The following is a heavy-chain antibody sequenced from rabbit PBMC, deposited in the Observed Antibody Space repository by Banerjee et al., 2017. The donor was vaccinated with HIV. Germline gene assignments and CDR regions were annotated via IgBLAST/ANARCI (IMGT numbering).Heavy chain of an antibody. Sequence: QSLEESGGDLVKPGASLTLTCTASGFSFNSGYWICWVRQAPGKGLELIACIYGGSSGSTYYASWAKGRFTISKTSSTTVTLQMTSLTAADTATYFCARAGGFENYFNLWGPGTLVTVS. J-gene: IGHJ4*01. D-gene: IGHD1-1*01. CDR3: ARAGGFENYFNL. V-gene: IGHV1S40*01. CDR2: IYGGSSGST. CDR1: GFSFNSGYW.